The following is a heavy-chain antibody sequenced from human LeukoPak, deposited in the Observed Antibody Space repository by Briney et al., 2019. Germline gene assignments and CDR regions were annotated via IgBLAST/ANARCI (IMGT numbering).Heavy chain of an antibody. J-gene: IGHJ4*02. CDR1: GYTFTGYY. CDR3: ARDTYGDYEIDY. D-gene: IGHD4-17*01. V-gene: IGHV1-2*06. CDR2: INPNSGGT. Sequence: ASVKVSCTASGYTFTGYYMHWVRQAPGQGLEWMGRINPNSGGTNYAQKFQGRVTMTRDTSISTAYMELSRLRSDDTAVYYCARDTYGDYEIDYWGQGTLVTVSS.